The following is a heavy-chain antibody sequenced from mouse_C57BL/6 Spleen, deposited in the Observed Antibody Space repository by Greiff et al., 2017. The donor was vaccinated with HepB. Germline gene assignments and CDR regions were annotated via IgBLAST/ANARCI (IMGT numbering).Heavy chain of an antibody. Sequence: VQLKESGGGLVKPGGSLKLSCAASGFTFSSYAMSWVRQTPEKRLEWVATISDGGSYTYYPDNVKGRFTISRDNAKNNLYLQMSHLKSEDTAMYYCARDNRFDVWGTGTTVTVSS. CDR3: ARDNRFDV. CDR1: GFTFSSYA. J-gene: IGHJ1*03. V-gene: IGHV5-4*01. CDR2: ISDGGSYT.